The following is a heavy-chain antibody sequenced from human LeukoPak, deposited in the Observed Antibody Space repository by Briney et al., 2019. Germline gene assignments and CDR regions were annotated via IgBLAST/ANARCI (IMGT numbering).Heavy chain of an antibody. D-gene: IGHD2-15*01. CDR3: ARGTEDGPYFDY. J-gene: IGHJ4*02. CDR2: LYYSGNL. CDR1: GFIFRDFY. V-gene: IGHV4-59*12. Sequence: PGGSLRLSCAASGFIFRDFYMSWIRQAPGKGLEWIGYLYYSGNLNYNPSLKSRVTISVDTSKNQFSLKLSSVTAADTAVYYCARGTEDGPYFDYWGQGTLVTVSS.